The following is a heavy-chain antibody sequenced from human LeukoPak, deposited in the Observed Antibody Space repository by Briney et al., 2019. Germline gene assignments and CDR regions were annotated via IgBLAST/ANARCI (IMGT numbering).Heavy chain of an antibody. CDR1: GYSITNGDY. V-gene: IGHV4-38-2*01. J-gene: IGHJ4*02. D-gene: IGHD3-10*01. Sequence: PSETLSLTCVVSGYSITNGDYWGWIRQSPGKGLEWIASIYNSASTHYNPSLKSRVTILVDTSKNEFSLKMRSVTAADTAVYYCAKNSTSGFFHYWGQGSLATVSS. CDR3: AKNSTSGFFHY. CDR2: IYNSAST.